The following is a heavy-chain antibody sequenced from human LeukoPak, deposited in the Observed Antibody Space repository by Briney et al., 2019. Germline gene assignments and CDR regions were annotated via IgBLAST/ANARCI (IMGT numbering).Heavy chain of an antibody. V-gene: IGHV1-2*02. CDR3: ARDDGKYNTDY. J-gene: IGHJ4*02. D-gene: IGHD1-1*01. CDR2: TNLKSGGL. CDR1: GYTFSGYH. Sequence: ASVKVSCKASGYTFSGYHMHWVRQAPGQGLEWMGLTNLKSGGLNYAQKFQGRVTMTRDTSISTAYMELTRLTSDDTAMYYCARDDGKYNTDYWGQGTLVTVSS.